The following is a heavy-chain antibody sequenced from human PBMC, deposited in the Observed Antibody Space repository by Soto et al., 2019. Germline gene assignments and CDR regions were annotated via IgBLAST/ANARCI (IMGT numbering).Heavy chain of an antibody. CDR1: GFSLSNAGLG. Sequence: QVTVKESGPVLVKPTETLTLTCTVSGFSLSNAGLGVSWIRQPPGKALEWLAHIFSNDEKSYSTSLKSRLTISKDTSKNQVVLTMTNMDPVDTATYYCASTYSTSWYWFDPWGQGTLVTVSS. V-gene: IGHV2-26*04. J-gene: IGHJ5*02. D-gene: IGHD6-13*01. CDR3: ASTYSTSWYWFDP. CDR2: IFSNDEK.